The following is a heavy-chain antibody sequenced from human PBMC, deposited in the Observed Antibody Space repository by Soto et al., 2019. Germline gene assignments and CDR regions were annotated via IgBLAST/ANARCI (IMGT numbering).Heavy chain of an antibody. CDR1: GFSFSSYA. CDR2: ISKDGMNK. J-gene: IGHJ5*02. Sequence: QVRLVESGGGVVQPGRSLRLSCTASGFSFSSYAMYWFRQPPGKGLEWVAVISKDGMNKNYADSVKGRVTVSRDNANYSADLQLNSLRGEDTAMYYCARDIYSSDYFFKWFEPWGQGTLVTVSS. CDR3: ARDIYSSDYFFKWFEP. V-gene: IGHV3-30*04. D-gene: IGHD6-19*01.